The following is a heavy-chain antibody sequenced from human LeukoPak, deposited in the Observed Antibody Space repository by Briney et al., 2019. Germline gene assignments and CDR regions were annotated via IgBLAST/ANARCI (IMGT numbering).Heavy chain of an antibody. Sequence: GGSLRLSCIVSGFTFGDYGMSWVRQAPGKGLEWVGFIRSKTYGGTTEYAASVKGRFTISRDDSSSILYLHMNSLKTEDTALYYCIPDLPFDSWGQGTVVTVS. CDR3: IPDLPFDS. J-gene: IGHJ4*02. CDR1: GFTFGDYG. V-gene: IGHV3-49*04. D-gene: IGHD1-14*01. CDR2: IRSKTYGGTT.